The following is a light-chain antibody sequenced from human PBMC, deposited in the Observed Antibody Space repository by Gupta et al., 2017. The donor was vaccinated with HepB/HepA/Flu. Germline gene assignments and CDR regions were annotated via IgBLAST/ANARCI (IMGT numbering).Light chain of an antibody. V-gene: IGLV1-51*02. J-gene: IGLJ3*02. CDR1: SSNIGNNY. CDR3: GISDSIRSDLV. Sequence: QSVLTQPPSVSAAPGQKVTISCSGSSSNIGNNYVSWYQQPPGPAPKLLIYDNNKRNSGIPDRFSGSKSGTSATVRITGLQTGEEADDYCGISDSIRSDLVFGGGTKLTVL. CDR2: DNN.